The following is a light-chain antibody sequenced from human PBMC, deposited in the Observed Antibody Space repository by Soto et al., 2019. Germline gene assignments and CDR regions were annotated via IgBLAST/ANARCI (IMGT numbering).Light chain of an antibody. CDR1: SSNIGSNT. Sequence: QSVLTQPPSASGTPGQRVTISCSGSSSNIGSNTVNWYQQVPRTAPKLLIYSNNQRPSGVPDRFSGSKSGTSVSLAISVLHSEDEADYYCAAWDDSPWGLVLGGGTKVTVL. CDR3: AAWDDSPWGLV. J-gene: IGLJ2*01. CDR2: SNN. V-gene: IGLV1-44*01.